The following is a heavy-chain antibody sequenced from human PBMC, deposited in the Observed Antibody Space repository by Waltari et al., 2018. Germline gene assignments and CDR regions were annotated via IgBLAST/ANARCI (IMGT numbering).Heavy chain of an antibody. J-gene: IGHJ4*02. D-gene: IGHD7-27*01. Sequence: EVQLVESGGGPVKPGGSLGSSCAASGFVLRDLNMTWVRQAPGKGLEWVSFISRSGSNIYYADSVKGRFTISRDNDKNTLFLQMDSLTAEDTAVYYCARDVGLGKPDYWGQGTLVTVSS. V-gene: IGHV3-21*06. CDR3: ARDVGLGKPDY. CDR2: ISRSGSNI. CDR1: GFVLRDLN.